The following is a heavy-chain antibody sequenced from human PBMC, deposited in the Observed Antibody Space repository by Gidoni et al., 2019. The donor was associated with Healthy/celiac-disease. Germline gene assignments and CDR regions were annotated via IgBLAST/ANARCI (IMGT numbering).Heavy chain of an antibody. D-gene: IGHD4-17*01. V-gene: IGHV1-18*01. CDR2: NGNT. CDR3: ARVGYGGNGGLDY. Sequence: NGNTNYAPKHQVSVTMTTDTSTCPADMELRSLRSDDTAVYYCARVGYGGNGGLDYWGQGTLVTVSS. J-gene: IGHJ4*02.